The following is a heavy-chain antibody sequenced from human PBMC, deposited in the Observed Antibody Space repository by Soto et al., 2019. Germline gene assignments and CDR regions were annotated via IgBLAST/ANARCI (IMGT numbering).Heavy chain of an antibody. J-gene: IGHJ4*02. V-gene: IGHV3-66*01. CDR3: ARAQPYQLALHFDY. CDR1: GFTVSSNY. CDR2: IYSDGST. D-gene: IGHD2-2*01. Sequence: GGSLRLSCAASGFTVSSNYMTWVRQAPGKGLEWVSVIYSDGSTYYADSVKGRFTISRDNSKNTLYLQINSLRAEDTAFYYCARAQPYQLALHFDYWGQGTLVTVSS.